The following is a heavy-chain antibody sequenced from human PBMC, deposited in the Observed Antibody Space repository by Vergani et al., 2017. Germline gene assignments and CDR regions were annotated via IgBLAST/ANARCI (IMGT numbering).Heavy chain of an antibody. CDR1: GFFFSDYY. J-gene: IGHJ6*03. Sequence: VQLVESGGGLVKPGGSLRLSCTASGFFFSDYYMSWLRQAPGKGLEWISYIASSDTTVYYADSVKGRFTISRDSARNSLYLQMNSLRAEDTAVYYCASQVKISYYYYLDIWGKGTTVTVSS. CDR3: ASQVKISYYYYLDI. CDR2: IASSDTTV. V-gene: IGHV3-11*01. D-gene: IGHD2-21*01.